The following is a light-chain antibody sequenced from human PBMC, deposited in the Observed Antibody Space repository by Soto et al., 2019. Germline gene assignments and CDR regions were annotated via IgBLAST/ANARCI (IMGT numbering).Light chain of an antibody. J-gene: IGKJ1*01. CDR2: KAS. CDR3: QQYNSFWT. Sequence: DIQMTQSPSTLSASVGDRVTITCRASQSISSWLAWYQQKPGKAPKLLIYKASSLESGVPSRLSGSGSGTEFTLTISSLQPADFATYYCQQYNSFWTFGQGTKVEIK. CDR1: QSISSW. V-gene: IGKV1-5*03.